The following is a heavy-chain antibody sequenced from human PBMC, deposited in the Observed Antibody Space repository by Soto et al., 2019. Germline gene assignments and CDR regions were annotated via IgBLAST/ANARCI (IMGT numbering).Heavy chain of an antibody. J-gene: IGHJ6*02. CDR2: INSDGSST. V-gene: IGHV3-74*01. CDR3: ARAPGSGYYYGGEYYYGMDV. D-gene: IGHD3-22*01. Sequence: EVQLVESGGGLVQPGGSLRLSCAASGFTFSSYWMHWVRQAPGKGLVWVSRINSDGSSTSYADSVKGRFTISRDNAKNTLYLQMNRLRDEDMAVYYCARAPGSGYYYGGEYYYGMDVWGQGTTVTVSS. CDR1: GFTFSSYW.